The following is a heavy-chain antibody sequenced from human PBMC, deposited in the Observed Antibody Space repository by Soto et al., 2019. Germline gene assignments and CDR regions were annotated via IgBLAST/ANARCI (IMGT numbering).Heavy chain of an antibody. V-gene: IGHV3-21*01. CDR2: IDTSGTYT. CDR3: AREETKRSYWYFDL. Sequence: EVQLVESGGGLVKPGGSLRLSCAASGFTLNNYNMNWVRQAPGKGLEWVASIDTSGTYTNYADSVRGRFTISRDNAKKSLYLEMSSLRDEDTAVYYCAREETKRSYWYFDLWGRGTLVTVS. J-gene: IGHJ2*01. CDR1: GFTLNNYN. D-gene: IGHD2-8*01.